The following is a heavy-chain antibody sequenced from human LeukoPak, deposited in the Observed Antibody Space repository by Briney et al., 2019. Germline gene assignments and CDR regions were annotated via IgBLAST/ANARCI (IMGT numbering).Heavy chain of an antibody. CDR3: AREPRGIAAAGALDY. V-gene: IGHV3-48*03. CDR1: GFTFSSYN. J-gene: IGHJ4*02. D-gene: IGHD6-13*01. Sequence: GGSLRLSCAASGFTFSSYNMNWVRQAPGKGLEWVSYISSSGSTIYYADSVKGRFTISRDNAKNSLYLQMNSLRAEDTAVYYCAREPRGIAAAGALDYWGQGTLVTVSS. CDR2: ISSSGSTI.